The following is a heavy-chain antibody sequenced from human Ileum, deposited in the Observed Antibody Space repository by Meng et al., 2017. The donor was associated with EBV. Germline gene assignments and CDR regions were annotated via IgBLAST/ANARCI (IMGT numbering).Heavy chain of an antibody. V-gene: IGHV4-4*02. Sequence: QVQVQESAPGRGRPSGTLSRTCAVSGGSISSSNWWSWVRQAPGKGLEWIGEIHHTESTNYNPSLKSRVTISVDKSKNQFSLKLSSVTAADTAVYYCARESYSDSSGYYSLDYWGQGSLVTVSS. D-gene: IGHD3-22*01. CDR2: IHHTEST. CDR1: GGSISSSNW. CDR3: ARESYSDSSGYYSLDY. J-gene: IGHJ4*02.